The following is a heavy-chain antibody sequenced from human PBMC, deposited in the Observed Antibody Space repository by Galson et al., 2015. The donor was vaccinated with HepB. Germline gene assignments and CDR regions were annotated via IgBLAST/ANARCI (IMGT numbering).Heavy chain of an antibody. CDR2: VFHSGTT. D-gene: IGHD3-10*01. Sequence: LSLTCGVSGFSISSGYHWGWIRQPPGKGLEWIGSVFHSGTTNYNPSLKSRVTISVDTSKNQFSLKLSSVTAADTAVYFCARARRGSGYYGNWFDPWGQGTLVTVSS. V-gene: IGHV4-38-2*01. J-gene: IGHJ5*02. CDR3: ARARRGSGYYGNWFDP. CDR1: GFSISSGYH.